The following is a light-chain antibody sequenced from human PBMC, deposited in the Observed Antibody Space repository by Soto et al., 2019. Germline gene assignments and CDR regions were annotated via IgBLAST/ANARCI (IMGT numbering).Light chain of an antibody. CDR1: QSVTSSY. CDR3: QQYGSSPRA. CDR2: GAS. J-gene: IGKJ1*01. V-gene: IGKV3-20*01. Sequence: ESVLTQSPGTLSLSPGERATLSCRASQSVTSSYLAWYQQKPGQAPRLLIYGASSRATGIPDRFSGSGSGTAFTLTISRLEPEDFVVYYCQQYGSSPRAFGQGTKVEIK.